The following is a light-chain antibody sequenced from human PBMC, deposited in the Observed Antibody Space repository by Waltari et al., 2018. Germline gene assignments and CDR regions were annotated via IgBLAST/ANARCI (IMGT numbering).Light chain of an antibody. CDR2: KAS. J-gene: IGKJ1*01. V-gene: IGKV1-5*03. CDR1: QSISSW. Sequence: DIQMTQSPSTLSASVGDRVTITCRASQSISSWLAWYQQKPGKAPKLLIYKASSLESGVPSRCIGSGSGTEFTLTISSLQPDDFATYYCQQYNSFTWTFGQGTKVEIK. CDR3: QQYNSFTWT.